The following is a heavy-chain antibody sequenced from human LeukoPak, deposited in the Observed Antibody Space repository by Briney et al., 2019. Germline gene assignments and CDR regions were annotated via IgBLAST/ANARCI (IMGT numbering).Heavy chain of an antibody. CDR2: INHSGST. CDR1: GGSFSGYY. J-gene: IGHJ3*01. V-gene: IGHV4-34*01. Sequence: SETLSLTCALYGGSFSGYYWNWIRQSPGKGLEWIGEINHSGSTNYNPSLKSRVTISVDTSKNQFSLKLSSMTAADTAVYYCARFPCNGDSCYFGIRAFDVWGQGTMVTVSS. D-gene: IGHD2-15*01. CDR3: ARFPCNGDSCYFGIRAFDV.